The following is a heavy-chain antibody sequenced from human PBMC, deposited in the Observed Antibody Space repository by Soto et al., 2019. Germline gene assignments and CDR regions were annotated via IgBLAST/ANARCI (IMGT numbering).Heavy chain of an antibody. CDR3: ASRGPSSRGHRVYW. Sequence: DSGRGPWKTSGYTSPSDEINWVRQAIGQGLEWMGWMNPNSGNTGYAQKFQGRVTMTRNTSISTAYMELSSLRSEDTAVYYCASRGPSSRGHRVYWWGRGTLVPVSS. J-gene: IGHJ4*02. CDR1: GYTSPSDE. CDR2: MNPNSGNT. D-gene: IGHD2-8*02. V-gene: IGHV1-8*01.